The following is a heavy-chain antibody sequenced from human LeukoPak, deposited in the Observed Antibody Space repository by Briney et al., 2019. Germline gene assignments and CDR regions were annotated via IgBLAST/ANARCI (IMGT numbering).Heavy chain of an antibody. CDR3: ARDQYSYAHAAH. Sequence: GGSLRLSCAASGFTLSSDVMHWVRQTPGEGLEWVAVLSSDGINKQYADSVKGRFTISRDNSKNTLHLQMNSLRAEDTAVYYCARDQYSYAHAAHWGQGTLVTVSS. J-gene: IGHJ4*02. CDR2: LSSDGINK. D-gene: IGHD5-18*01. CDR1: GFTLSSDV. V-gene: IGHV3-30*14.